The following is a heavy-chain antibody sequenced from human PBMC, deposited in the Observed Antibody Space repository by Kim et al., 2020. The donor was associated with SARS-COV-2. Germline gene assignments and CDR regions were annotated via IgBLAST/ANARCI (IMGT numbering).Heavy chain of an antibody. J-gene: IGHJ5*02. CDR3: AREAKTYYDLHNWFDP. D-gene: IGHD3-3*01. Sequence: GGSLRLSCAASGFTFSSYWMHWVRQAPGKGLVWVSRINSDGSSTSYADSVKGRFTISRDNAKNTLYLQMNSLRAEDTAVYYCAREAKTYYDLHNWFDPWGQGTLVTVSS. CDR2: INSDGSST. V-gene: IGHV3-74*01. CDR1: GFTFSSYW.